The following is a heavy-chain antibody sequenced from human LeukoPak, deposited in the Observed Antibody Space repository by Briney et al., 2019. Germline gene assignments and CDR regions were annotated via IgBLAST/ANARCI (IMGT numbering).Heavy chain of an antibody. Sequence: GGSLRLSCAVSGFTVSNNYMSWVRQAPGKGLEWVSAISGSGGSTYYADSVRGRFTISRDNSKNTLYLQMNSLRAEDTAVYYCAKDRVRWSEGYWGQGTLVTVSS. CDR3: AKDRVRWSEGY. V-gene: IGHV3-23*01. CDR1: GFTVSNNY. D-gene: IGHD4-23*01. J-gene: IGHJ4*02. CDR2: ISGSGGST.